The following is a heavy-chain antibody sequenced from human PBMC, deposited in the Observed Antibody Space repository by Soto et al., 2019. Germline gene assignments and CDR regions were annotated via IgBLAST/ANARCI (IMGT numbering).Heavy chain of an antibody. Sequence: QVQLVQSGDEVRKPGSSVKVSCKASGYIFVNYGIAWVRQAPGQGLEWGGWISPYSGNTHYASKGQGSLNMTNDTCKSTANMATGRRTTDHTGRYCCEMGDNYVTPTPQEVWGQVTTVTVS. J-gene: IGHJ6*02. D-gene: IGHD3-16*01. CDR2: ISPYSGNT. V-gene: IGHV1-18*01. CDR3: EMGDNYVTPTPQEV. CDR1: GYIFVNYG.